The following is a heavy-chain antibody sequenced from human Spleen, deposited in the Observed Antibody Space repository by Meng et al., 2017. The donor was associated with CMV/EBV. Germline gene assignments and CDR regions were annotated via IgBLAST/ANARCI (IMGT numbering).Heavy chain of an antibody. D-gene: IGHD2-21*01. CDR2: ISGSSTTI. Sequence: GGSLRLSCTVSGGSISSSSYYWGWIRQPPGKGLECISYISGSSTTIYYADSVKGRFTISRDNAKDSLFLQMDSLRPEDTAVYYCARVWWELPDNWGQGTLVTVSS. V-gene: IGHV3-11*01. CDR1: GGSISSSSYY. J-gene: IGHJ4*02. CDR3: ARVWWELPDN.